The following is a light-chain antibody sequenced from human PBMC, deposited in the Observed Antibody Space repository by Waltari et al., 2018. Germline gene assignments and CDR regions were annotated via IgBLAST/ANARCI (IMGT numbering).Light chain of an antibody. CDR3: QTGGHGTWV. CDR2: VNSDGSH. J-gene: IGLJ3*02. Sequence: QLVLTQSPSASASLGASVTLPCTLSSGHSSNTIPWLQQRPEKGPRYLMNVNSDGSHSKGDEIPDRFSGSSSGAERYLTISSLQSEDEADYYCQTGGHGTWVFGGGTKLTVL. CDR1: SGHSSNT. V-gene: IGLV4-69*01.